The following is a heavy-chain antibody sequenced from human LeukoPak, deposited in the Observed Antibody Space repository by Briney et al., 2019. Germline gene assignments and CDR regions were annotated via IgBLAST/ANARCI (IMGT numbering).Heavy chain of an antibody. J-gene: IGHJ4*02. CDR3: ARAPRDGYNYLFDY. D-gene: IGHD5-24*01. CDR1: GGSISSYY. CDR2: IYTSGST. Sequence: SETLSLTCTVSGGSISSYYWSWIRQPAGKGLEWTGRIYTSGSTNYNPSLKSRVTMSVDTSKNQFSLKLSSVTAADTAVYYCARAPRDGYNYLFDYWGQGTLVTVSS. V-gene: IGHV4-4*07.